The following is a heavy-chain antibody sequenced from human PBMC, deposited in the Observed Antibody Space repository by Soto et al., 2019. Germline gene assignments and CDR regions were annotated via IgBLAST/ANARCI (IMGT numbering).Heavy chain of an antibody. V-gene: IGHV4-34*01. J-gene: IGHJ4*02. CDR2: INHSGST. CDR3: ARCRIVVVPAAGCYLDY. CDR1: GGSFSGYY. Sequence: QVQLQQWGAGLLKPSETLSLTCAVYGGSFSGYYWRWIRQAPGQGLEWIGEINHSGSTNYNPPLKSRVPISVDTSKNHFSLKLSSVTAADTAVYYCARCRIVVVPAAGCYLDYWGQGTLVTVSS. D-gene: IGHD2-2*01.